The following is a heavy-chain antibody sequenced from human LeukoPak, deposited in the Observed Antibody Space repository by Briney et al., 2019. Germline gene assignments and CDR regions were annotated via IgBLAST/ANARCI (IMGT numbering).Heavy chain of an antibody. V-gene: IGHV1-69*05. Sequence: SVKVSCKASGGTFSSYAISWVRQAPGQGLERMGRIIPIFGTANYAQKFQGRVTITTDESTSTAYMELSSLRSEDTAVYYCARDVMVRGVIHFDYWGQGTLVTVSS. J-gene: IGHJ4*02. D-gene: IGHD3-10*01. CDR2: IIPIFGTA. CDR1: GGTFSSYA. CDR3: ARDVMVRGVIHFDY.